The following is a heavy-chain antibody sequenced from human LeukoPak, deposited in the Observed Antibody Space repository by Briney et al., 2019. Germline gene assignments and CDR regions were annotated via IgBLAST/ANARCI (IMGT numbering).Heavy chain of an antibody. CDR2: ISGSGGST. CDR1: GYTLTELS. CDR3: AKDLDTAMDPAPDY. Sequence: GASVKVSCKVSGYTLTELSMHWVRQAPGKGLEWVSAISGSGGSTYYADSVKGRFTISRDNSKNTLYLQMNSLRAEDTAVYYCAKDLDTAMDPAPDYWGQGTLVTVSS. D-gene: IGHD5-18*01. V-gene: IGHV3-23*01. J-gene: IGHJ4*02.